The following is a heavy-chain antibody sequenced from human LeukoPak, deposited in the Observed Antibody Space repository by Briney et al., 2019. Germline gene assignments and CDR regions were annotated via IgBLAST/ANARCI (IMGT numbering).Heavy chain of an antibody. Sequence: GESLRISCKGSGYSFTSYWISWVRQMPGKGLEWMGRIDPSDSYTNYSPSFQGHVTISADKSISTAYLQWSSLRASDTAMYYCARGLTTVTTPFPYYSGMDVWGQGTTVTVSS. CDR3: ARGLTTVTTPFPYYSGMDV. J-gene: IGHJ6*02. CDR2: IDPSDSYT. CDR1: GYSFTSYW. D-gene: IGHD4-11*01. V-gene: IGHV5-10-1*01.